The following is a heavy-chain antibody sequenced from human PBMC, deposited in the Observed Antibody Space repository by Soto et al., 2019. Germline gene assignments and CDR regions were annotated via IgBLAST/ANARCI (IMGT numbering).Heavy chain of an antibody. CDR1: GFTYSNFA. Sequence: GGSLRLSCAGSGFTYSNFAMSWVRQAPGKGLEWVSAIGGGGISTYYAESVRGRFTISRDNSKNTLYLQMDSLRADDTAVYYCAKGSGGFRPYYFDYWGQGAPVTVSS. D-gene: IGHD5-12*01. J-gene: IGHJ4*02. V-gene: IGHV3-23*01. CDR3: AKGSGGFRPYYFDY. CDR2: IGGGGIST.